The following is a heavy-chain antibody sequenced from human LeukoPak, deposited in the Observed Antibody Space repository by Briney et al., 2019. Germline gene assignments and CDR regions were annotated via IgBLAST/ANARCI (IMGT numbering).Heavy chain of an antibody. D-gene: IGHD3-10*01. Sequence: GGSLRLSCGASGFIFDAHDMHWVRQAPGKGLEWVAFIRSDGYHTYYADSVKGRFTISRDNAKNSPYLQMNSLRVGDTALYYCARGITMFQHWGQGTLVTVSS. CDR1: GFIFDAHD. CDR3: ARGITMFQH. CDR2: IRSDGYHT. J-gene: IGHJ1*01. V-gene: IGHV3-30*02.